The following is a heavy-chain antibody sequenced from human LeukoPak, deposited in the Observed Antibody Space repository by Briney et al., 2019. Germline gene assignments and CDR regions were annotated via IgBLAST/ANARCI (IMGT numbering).Heavy chain of an antibody. CDR1: GGSISSYY. V-gene: IGHV4-59*01. CDR3: ARMEAAADYRFDY. Sequence: SETLSLTCTVSGGSISSYYWSWIRQPPGKGLEWIGYIYYSGSTNYNPSLKSRVTISVDTSKNQFSLKLSSVTAADTAVYYCARMEAAADYRFDYWGQGTLVTVSS. CDR2: IYYSGST. D-gene: IGHD6-13*01. J-gene: IGHJ4*02.